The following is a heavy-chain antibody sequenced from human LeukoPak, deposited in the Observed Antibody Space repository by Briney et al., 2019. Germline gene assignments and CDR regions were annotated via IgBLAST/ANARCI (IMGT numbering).Heavy chain of an antibody. Sequence: GGSLRLSCAASGFTFTTYWMSWVRQAPGKGLEWVADIKQDGSETYYLDSVKGRFTISRDNAKNSLYLQMNSLRAEDTAVYYCARDSSESYDKIDYWGQGTLVTVSS. J-gene: IGHJ4*02. V-gene: IGHV3-7*01. CDR2: IKQDGSET. CDR3: ARDSSESYDKIDY. CDR1: GFTFTTYW. D-gene: IGHD6-19*01.